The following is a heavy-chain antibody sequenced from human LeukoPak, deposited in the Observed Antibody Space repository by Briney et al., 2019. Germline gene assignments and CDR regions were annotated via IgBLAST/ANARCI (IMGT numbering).Heavy chain of an antibody. CDR1: GLTVSSNY. V-gene: IGHV3-53*01. CDR3: ARTFVSGDGYKVGYFDY. J-gene: IGHJ4*02. CDR2: IYSGGST. Sequence: GGSLRLSCAASGLTVSSNYMSWVRQAPGKGLEWVSLIYSGGSTYYADSVKGRFTISRDNSKNTLYLQMNSLSAEDTAVYYCARTFVSGDGYKVGYFDYWGQGTLVTVSS. D-gene: IGHD5-24*01.